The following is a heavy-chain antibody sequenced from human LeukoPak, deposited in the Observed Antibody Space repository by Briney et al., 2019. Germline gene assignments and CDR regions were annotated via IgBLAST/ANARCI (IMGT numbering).Heavy chain of an antibody. CDR2: IGGSGGDT. D-gene: IGHD5-18*01. V-gene: IGHV3-23*01. CDR3: ESDPRRNRYGYPPGY. Sequence: GGSLTLSCAPPGFTFSTYAMTWVRQPPPKGLEWLSAIGGSGGDTYYPHSVRGPFTISRENSKDTLYLQMKSLRAHDTAVYFCESDPRRNRYGYPPGYWGQGTLVTVSS. CDR1: GFTFSTYA. J-gene: IGHJ4*02.